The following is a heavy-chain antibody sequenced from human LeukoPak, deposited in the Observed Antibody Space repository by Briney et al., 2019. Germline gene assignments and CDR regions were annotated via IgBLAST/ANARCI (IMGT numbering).Heavy chain of an antibody. CDR1: GGTFSSYA. D-gene: IGHD6-13*01. CDR3: ARAAAAGNRVLDY. CDR2: IIPIFGTA. Sequence: GFSVKVSCKASGGTFSSYAISWVRQAPGQGLEWMGGIIPIFGTANYAQKFQGRVTITTDESTSTAYMELSSLRSEDTAVYYCARAAAAGNRVLDYWGQGTLVTVSS. V-gene: IGHV1-69*05. J-gene: IGHJ4*02.